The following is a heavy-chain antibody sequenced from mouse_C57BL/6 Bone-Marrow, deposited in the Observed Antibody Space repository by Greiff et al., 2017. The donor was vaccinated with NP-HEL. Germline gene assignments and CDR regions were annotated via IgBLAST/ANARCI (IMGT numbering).Heavy chain of an antibody. J-gene: IGHJ4*01. Sequence: QVQLQQPGAELVMPGASVKLSCKASGYTFTSYWMHWVKQRPGPGLEWIGELDPSDSYTNYNQKFKGKSTLTVDKSSSTAYMQLSSLTSEDSAVYYCARGRLRRGYYAMDYWGQGTSVTVSS. CDR1: GYTFTSYW. D-gene: IGHD2-4*01. V-gene: IGHV1-69*01. CDR3: ARGRLRRGYYAMDY. CDR2: LDPSDSYT.